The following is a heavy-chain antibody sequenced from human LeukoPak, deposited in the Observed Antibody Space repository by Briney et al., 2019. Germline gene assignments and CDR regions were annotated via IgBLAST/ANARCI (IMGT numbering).Heavy chain of an antibody. Sequence: PGGSLRLSCAASGFTFSTYAMNWVRQAPGKGLEWISSISNSGSYIYYADSLKGRFTVSRDNSKNSLFLQMISLRAEDTAIYYCALAGSAAVAAFTDWYFDLGGRGTLVTVSS. CDR3: ALAGSAAVAAFTDWYFDL. V-gene: IGHV3-21*01. J-gene: IGHJ2*01. CDR2: ISNSGSYI. CDR1: GFTFSTYA. D-gene: IGHD6-19*01.